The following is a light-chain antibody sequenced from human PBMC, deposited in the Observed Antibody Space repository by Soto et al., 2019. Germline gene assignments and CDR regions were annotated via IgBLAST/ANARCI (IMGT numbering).Light chain of an antibody. Sequence: DIQLTQAPSTLSASVGDRVTSTCRASQSINGWLAWYQQKPGQAPNLLIYQASTLESGVPSRFSGSGSGTEFTPTISSLQPDHFANYSCPLRYSTPSTFGPGTKVDIK. J-gene: IGKJ1*01. CDR2: QAS. CDR3: PLRYSTPST. CDR1: QSINGW. V-gene: IGKV1-5*03.